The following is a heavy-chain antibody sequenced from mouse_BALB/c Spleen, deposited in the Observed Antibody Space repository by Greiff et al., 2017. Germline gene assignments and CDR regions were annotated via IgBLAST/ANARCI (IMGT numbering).Heavy chain of an antibody. CDR3: ARDGHGNYNAMDY. Sequence: QVQLKESGPGLVAPSQSLSITCTVSGFSLTGYGVNWVRQPPGKGLEWLGMIWGDGSTDYNSALKSRLSISKDNSKSQVFLKMYSLQTDDTARYYCARDGHGNYNAMDYWGQGTSVTVSS. J-gene: IGHJ4*01. V-gene: IGHV2-6-7*01. D-gene: IGHD2-1*01. CDR2: IWGDGST. CDR1: GFSLTGYG.